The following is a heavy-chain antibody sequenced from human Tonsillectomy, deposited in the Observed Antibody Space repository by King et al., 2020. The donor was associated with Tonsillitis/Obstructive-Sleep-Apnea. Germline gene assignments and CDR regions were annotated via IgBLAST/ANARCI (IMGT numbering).Heavy chain of an antibody. Sequence: VQLVESGGGLVKPGGSLRLSCAASGFTFSNAWMSWVRQAPGKGLEWLGRIKIKTNGGTTDYAAPVKGRFTISRDDSKNTLYLQMNSLKTEDTAVYYCTRDGGYCSSTSCYYYYMDVWGKGTTVTVSS. J-gene: IGHJ6*03. CDR2: IKIKTNGGTT. CDR3: TRDGGYCSSTSCYYYYMDV. CDR1: GFTFSNAW. V-gene: IGHV3-15*01. D-gene: IGHD2-2*01.